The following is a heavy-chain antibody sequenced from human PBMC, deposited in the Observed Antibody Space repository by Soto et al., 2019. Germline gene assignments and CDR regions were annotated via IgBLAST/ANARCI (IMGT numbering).Heavy chain of an antibody. V-gene: IGHV3-23*01. Sequence: EVQLLESGGGLIQPGGSLRLSCAASGFTFSSYAMSWVRQAPGKGLEWVSAISGSGGSTYYADSVKGRFTISRDNSKNTLYLQMNSLRAEDTAVYYCAKDQRYYDILTGFSPFDYWGQGTLVTVSS. CDR2: ISGSGGST. D-gene: IGHD3-9*01. CDR3: AKDQRYYDILTGFSPFDY. J-gene: IGHJ4*02. CDR1: GFTFSSYA.